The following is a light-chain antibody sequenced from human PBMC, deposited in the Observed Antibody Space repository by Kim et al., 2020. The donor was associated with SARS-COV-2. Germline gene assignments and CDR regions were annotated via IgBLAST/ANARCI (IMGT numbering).Light chain of an antibody. J-gene: IGKJ1*01. Sequence: SPRERPTISCRSSQSVISSYLSWYQQKPGQPPRLLTYGAASRATGIPDRFSGSGSGTDFTLTISRLAPEDFAVYYCQQYGSSPRTFGQGTKVDIK. CDR1: QSVISSY. CDR3: QQYGSSPRT. V-gene: IGKV3-20*01. CDR2: GAA.